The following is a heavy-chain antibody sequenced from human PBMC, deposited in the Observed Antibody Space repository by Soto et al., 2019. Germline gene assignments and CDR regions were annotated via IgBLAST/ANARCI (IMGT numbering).Heavy chain of an antibody. CDR3: AHYDYTYGRLAY. Sequence: QITLKESGPTLVKPTQTITLTCTFSGFSLITSDVGVAWISQPTGKALEWLELIYWDDDKRYSPPLKSRLTITKGTSNNQVVLTMTNMDPVDTATYYCAHYDYTYGRLAYWGQGTLVTVSS. CDR2: IYWDDDK. V-gene: IGHV2-5*02. J-gene: IGHJ4*02. CDR1: GFSLITSDVG. D-gene: IGHD4-4*01.